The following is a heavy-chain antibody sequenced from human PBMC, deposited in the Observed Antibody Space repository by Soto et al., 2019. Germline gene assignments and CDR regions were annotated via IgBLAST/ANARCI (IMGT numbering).Heavy chain of an antibody. Sequence: PGESLKISCKGSGYIFTSYLIGWVRQMPGKGLEWMGIIYPGDSDTRYSPSFQGQVTISADKSISTAYLQWSSPKASDTAMYYCARHPRLAYCGGDCYSGWFDPWGQGTLVTVSS. V-gene: IGHV5-51*01. CDR3: ARHPRLAYCGGDCYSGWFDP. CDR2: IYPGDSDT. D-gene: IGHD2-21*02. J-gene: IGHJ5*02. CDR1: GYIFTSYL.